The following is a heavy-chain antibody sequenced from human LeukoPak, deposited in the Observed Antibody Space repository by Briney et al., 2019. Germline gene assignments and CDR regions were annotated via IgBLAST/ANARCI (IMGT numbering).Heavy chain of an antibody. CDR2: ISYDGSNK. V-gene: IGHV3-30-3*01. CDR1: GFTFSSYA. CDR3: AKDMGHRRYSYGPRGGDY. Sequence: GGSLRLSCAASGFTFSSYAMHWVRQAPGKGLEWVAVISYDGSNKYHADSVKGRFTISRDNSKNTLYLQMNSLRAEDTAVYYCAKDMGHRRYSYGPRGGDYWGQGTLVTVSS. D-gene: IGHD5-18*01. J-gene: IGHJ4*02.